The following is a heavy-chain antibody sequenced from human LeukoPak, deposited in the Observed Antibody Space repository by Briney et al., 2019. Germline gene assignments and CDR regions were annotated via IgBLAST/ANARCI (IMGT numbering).Heavy chain of an antibody. D-gene: IGHD6-19*01. V-gene: IGHV3-30-3*01. CDR2: ISYDGSNK. CDR3: ARDRLGAVDYYGMDV. CDR1: GFTFSSYA. J-gene: IGHJ6*02. Sequence: GRSLRLSCAASGFTFSSYAMHWVRQAPGKGLEWVAVISYDGSNKYYADPVKGRFTISRDNSKNTLYLQMNSLRAEDTAVYYCARDRLGAVDYYGMDVWGQGTTVTVSS.